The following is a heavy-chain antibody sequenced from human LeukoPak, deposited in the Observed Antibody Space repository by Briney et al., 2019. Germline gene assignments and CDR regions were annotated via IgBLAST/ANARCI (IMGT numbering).Heavy chain of an antibody. D-gene: IGHD2-8*01. CDR3: ARAPLYDAFDI. J-gene: IGHJ3*02. CDR2: TYYRSKWYN. CDR1: GDSFSSNSAA. Sequence: SQTLSLTCALSGDSFSSNSAAWNWLRQSPSRGLEWLGRTYYRSKWYNDYAVSVKSRITINPDTSKNQFSLQLNSVTPEDTAVYYCARAPLYDAFDIWGQGTMVTVSS. V-gene: IGHV6-1*01.